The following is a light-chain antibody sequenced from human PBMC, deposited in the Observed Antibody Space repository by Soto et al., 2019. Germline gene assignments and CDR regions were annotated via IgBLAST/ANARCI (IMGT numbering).Light chain of an antibody. CDR2: TTS. CDR1: QSVSRW. V-gene: IGKV1-5*03. Sequence: DIQMAQSPSTLSASVGDRVTISCRGSQSVSRWLAWYQQKPGKVPTLLIFTTSTLHSGVPSRFSGSGSGTEFTLTISSLQSEDFAVYYCQQYNNWPPITFGQGTRLEIK. J-gene: IGKJ5*01. CDR3: QQYNNWPPIT.